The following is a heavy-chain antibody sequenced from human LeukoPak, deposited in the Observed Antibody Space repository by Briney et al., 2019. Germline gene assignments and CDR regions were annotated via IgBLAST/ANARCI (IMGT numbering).Heavy chain of an antibody. CDR1: GYTFTSYY. D-gene: IGHD3-22*01. CDR3: ARESPDSSGSWYWFDP. V-gene: IGHV1-46*01. J-gene: IGHJ5*02. Sequence: ASVKVSCKASGYTFTSYYMHWVRQAPGQGLEWMGIINPSGGSTSYAQKFQGRVTMTRDTSTSTVYMELSSLRSEDTAVYYCARESPDSSGSWYWFDPWGQGTLVTVSS. CDR2: INPSGGST.